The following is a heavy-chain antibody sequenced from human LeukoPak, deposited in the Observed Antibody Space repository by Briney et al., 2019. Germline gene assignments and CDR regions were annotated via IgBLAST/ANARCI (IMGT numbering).Heavy chain of an antibody. CDR3: ARDEYYYDSSLYFQH. CDR1: GFTFSSYS. V-gene: IGHV3-21*01. D-gene: IGHD3-22*01. CDR2: ISSSSSYI. Sequence: EPGGSLRLSCAASGFTFSSYSMNWVRQAPGKGLEWVSSISSSSSYIYYADSVKGRFTISRDNAKNSLYLQMNSLRAEDTAVYYCARDEYYYDSSLYFQHWGQGTLVTVSS. J-gene: IGHJ1*01.